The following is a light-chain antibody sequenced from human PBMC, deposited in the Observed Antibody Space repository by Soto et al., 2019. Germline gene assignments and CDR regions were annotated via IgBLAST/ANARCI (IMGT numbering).Light chain of an antibody. V-gene: IGLV3-1*01. CDR2: QDT. Sequence: SYELTQPPSLSVSPGQTASITCSGDKLGDKYACWYQQKPGQSPVLVIYQDTKRPSGIPERFSGSNSGNTATLTINGTQAMDEADYYCQAWDSSTEVFGGGTQLTVL. J-gene: IGLJ2*01. CDR3: QAWDSSTEV. CDR1: KLGDKY.